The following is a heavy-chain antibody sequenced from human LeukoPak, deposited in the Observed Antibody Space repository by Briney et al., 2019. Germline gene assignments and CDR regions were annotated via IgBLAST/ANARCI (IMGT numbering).Heavy chain of an antibody. D-gene: IGHD3-22*01. Sequence: GGSLRLSCAASGFTFSSYWMSWVRQAPGKGLEWVANIKQDGSEKYYVDSVNGRFTISRDNAKHSLYLQMNSLRAEDTAVYYCARGWGFYYDSSGNFDYWGQGTLVTVSS. CDR2: IKQDGSEK. CDR1: GFTFSSYW. J-gene: IGHJ4*02. CDR3: ARGWGFYYDSSGNFDY. V-gene: IGHV3-7*01.